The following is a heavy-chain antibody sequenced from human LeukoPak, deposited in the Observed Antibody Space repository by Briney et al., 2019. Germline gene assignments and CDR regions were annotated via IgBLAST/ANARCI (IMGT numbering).Heavy chain of an antibody. V-gene: IGHV3-23*01. Sequence: GGSLRLSCAASGFTFSSYAMNWVRQAPGQGLEWVSGISGSGSATYYADSVKGRFTISRDNSKSTLFLQMNSLRDEDTAVYYCARGTLEHCSGASCYPLDSWGQGTLVTVSS. J-gene: IGHJ5*01. CDR3: ARGTLEHCSGASCYPLDS. D-gene: IGHD2-15*01. CDR2: ISGSGSAT. CDR1: GFTFSSYA.